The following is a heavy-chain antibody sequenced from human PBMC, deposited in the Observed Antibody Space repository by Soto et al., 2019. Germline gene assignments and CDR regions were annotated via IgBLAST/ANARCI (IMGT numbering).Heavy chain of an antibody. CDR1: GFTFGDDG. Sequence: GGSLRLSCTASGFTFGDDGVSWFRQAPGMGLEWVAFVRSKAYGGTTEYAASVKGRFTISRDDSKTIAYLQMSSLKIEDTAVYYCTRAGVDTTTATHYYYGMDVWGQGTTVTVSS. J-gene: IGHJ6*02. CDR3: TRAGVDTTTATHYYYGMDV. V-gene: IGHV3-49*03. CDR2: VRSKAYGGTT. D-gene: IGHD5-12*01.